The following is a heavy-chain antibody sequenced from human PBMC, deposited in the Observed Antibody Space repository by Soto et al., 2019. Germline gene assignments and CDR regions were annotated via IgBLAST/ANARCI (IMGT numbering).Heavy chain of an antibody. CDR1: GGSVHTSH. CDR3: ARSTGYGDSYFDY. J-gene: IGHJ4*02. V-gene: IGHV4-59*02. D-gene: IGHD4-17*01. CDR2: MYYGGST. Sequence: SETLSLTCTVSGGSVHTSHSTWIRQPPGKGLEWIGYMYYGGSTNYNPSLKSRVTVSGDTSKNDFSLKLTSVTAADTAVYYCARSTGYGDSYFDYWGRGTLVT.